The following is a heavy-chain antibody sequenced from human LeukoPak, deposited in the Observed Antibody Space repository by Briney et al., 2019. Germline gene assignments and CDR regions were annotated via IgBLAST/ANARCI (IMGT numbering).Heavy chain of an antibody. CDR1: GGSISSYY. D-gene: IGHD6-6*01. Sequence: PSETLSLTCTVSGGSISSYYWSWIRQPPGKGLEWIGYIYYSGSTNYNPSLKSRVTISVDTSKNQFSLKLSPVTAADTAVYYCASGRFGYSSSSDYWGQGTLVTVSS. CDR2: IYYSGST. J-gene: IGHJ4*02. CDR3: ASGRFGYSSSSDY. V-gene: IGHV4-59*01.